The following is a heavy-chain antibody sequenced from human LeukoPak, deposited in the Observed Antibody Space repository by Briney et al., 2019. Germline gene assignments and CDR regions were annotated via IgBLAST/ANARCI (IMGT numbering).Heavy chain of an antibody. V-gene: IGHV3-53*01. CDR2: IYSDNT. CDR1: GFTVSSNS. J-gene: IGHJ6*04. D-gene: IGHD6-13*01. CDR3: AKEPIVAVNGPV. Sequence: GGSLRLSCTVSGFTVSSNSMSWVRQAPGKGLEWVSFIYSDNTHYSDSVKGRFTISRDNSKNTLFLQMSSLRAEDTAVYYCAKEPIVAVNGPVWGIGTTVTISS.